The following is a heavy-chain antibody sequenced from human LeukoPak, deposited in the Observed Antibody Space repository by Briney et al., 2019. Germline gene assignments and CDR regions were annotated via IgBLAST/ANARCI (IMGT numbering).Heavy chain of an antibody. CDR1: GGSISSYY. D-gene: IGHD6-19*01. V-gene: IGHV4-4*07. CDR3: AREGSGWEYYYYYYMDV. J-gene: IGHJ6*03. CDR2: IYTSGST. Sequence: SETLSLTXTVSGGSISSYYWSWIRQPAGKGLEWIGRIYTSGSTNYNPSLKSRVTMSVDTSKNQFSLKLSSVTAADTAVYYCAREGSGWEYYYYYYMDVWGKGTTVTVSS.